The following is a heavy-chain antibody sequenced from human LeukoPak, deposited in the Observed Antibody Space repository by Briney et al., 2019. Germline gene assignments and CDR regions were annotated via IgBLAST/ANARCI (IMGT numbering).Heavy chain of an antibody. CDR1: GGSISSSSYY. CDR3: ARQVGIAAAGSPQFDY. CDR2: IYYSGST. J-gene: IGHJ4*02. D-gene: IGHD6-13*01. V-gene: IGHV4-39*01. Sequence: SETLSLTCTVSGGSISSSSYYWGWIRQPPGKGLEWIGSIYYSGSTYYNPSLKSRVTISVDTSKNQFSLKLSSVTAADTAVYYCARQVGIAAAGSPQFDYWGQGTLVTVSS.